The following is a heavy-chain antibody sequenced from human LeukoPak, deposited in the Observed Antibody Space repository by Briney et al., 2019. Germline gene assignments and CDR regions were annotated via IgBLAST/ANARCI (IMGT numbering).Heavy chain of an antibody. D-gene: IGHD3-16*01. CDR1: GGSISSYY. J-gene: IGHJ6*03. CDR2: IYYSGST. CDR3: ARGVYDYVWGSYRFEYYYYMDV. Sequence: SETLSLTCTVSGGSISSYYWSWIRQPPGKGLEWIGYIYYSGSTNYNPSLKSRVTISVDTSKNQFSLKLSSVTAADTAVYYCARGVYDYVWGSYRFEYYYYMDVWGKGTTVTISS. V-gene: IGHV4-59*01.